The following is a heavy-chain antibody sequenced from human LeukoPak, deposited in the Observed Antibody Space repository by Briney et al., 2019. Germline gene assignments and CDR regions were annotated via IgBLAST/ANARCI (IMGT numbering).Heavy chain of an antibody. CDR3: ARTGDSSSWSHLNWFDP. J-gene: IGHJ5*02. Sequence: GASVKVSCKASGYTFTGYYMHWVRQAPGQGLEWMGWINPNSGGTNYAQKFQGRVTMTRDTSISTAYIEPSRLRSDDTAVYYCARTGDSSSWSHLNWFDPWGQGTLVTVSS. CDR1: GYTFTGYY. V-gene: IGHV1-2*02. CDR2: INPNSGGT. D-gene: IGHD6-13*01.